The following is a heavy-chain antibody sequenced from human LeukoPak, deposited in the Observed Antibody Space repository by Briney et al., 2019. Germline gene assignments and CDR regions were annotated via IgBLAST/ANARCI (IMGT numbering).Heavy chain of an antibody. Sequence: ASVKVSCKASGYTFTSYGISWVRQAPGQGLEWMGWISAYNGNTNYAQKLQGRVTMTTDTSTSTAYMELRSLRFDDTAVYYCARDAPRSGSIARFDYWGQGTLVTVSS. CDR1: GYTFTSYG. J-gene: IGHJ4*02. D-gene: IGHD3-3*01. CDR3: ARDAPRSGSIARFDY. CDR2: ISAYNGNT. V-gene: IGHV1-18*01.